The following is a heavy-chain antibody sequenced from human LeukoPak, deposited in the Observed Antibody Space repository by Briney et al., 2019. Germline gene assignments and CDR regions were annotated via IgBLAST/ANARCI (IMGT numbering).Heavy chain of an antibody. Sequence: ASVKVSCKASGYTFTGYYMHWVRQAPGQGLEWMGWINPNSGGTNYAQKFQGRVTMTRDTSISTAYMELSRLRSDDTAVYYCARKMNYYDSSGYYDYWGRGTLVTVSS. J-gene: IGHJ4*02. D-gene: IGHD3-22*01. CDR2: INPNSGGT. CDR1: GYTFTGYY. V-gene: IGHV1-2*02. CDR3: ARKMNYYDSSGYYDY.